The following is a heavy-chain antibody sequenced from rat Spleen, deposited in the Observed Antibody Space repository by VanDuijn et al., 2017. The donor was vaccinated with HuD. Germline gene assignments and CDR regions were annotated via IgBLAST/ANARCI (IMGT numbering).Heavy chain of an antibody. CDR3: ARDRTYYGYSPFAY. Sequence: VQLKESGPGLVQPSQTLSLTCSVSGFSLMDYSVQWVRQPPGKGLEWMGRMKYNGDTYYNSALKSRLSISRDTSKSQVFLKMNSLQTEDTATYYCARDRTYYGYSPFAYWGQGTLVTVSS. CDR2: MKYNGDT. V-gene: IGHV2S30*01. CDR1: GFSLMDYS. J-gene: IGHJ3*01. D-gene: IGHD1-9*01.